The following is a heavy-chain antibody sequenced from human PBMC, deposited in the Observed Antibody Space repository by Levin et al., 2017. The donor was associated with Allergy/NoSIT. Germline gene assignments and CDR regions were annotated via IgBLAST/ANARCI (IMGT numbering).Heavy chain of an antibody. CDR2: INPNSGGT. V-gene: IGHV1-2*02. CDR1: GYTFTGYY. D-gene: IGHD2-2*01. Sequence: AASVKVSCKASGYTFTGYYMHWVRQAPGQGLEWMGWINPNSGGTNYAQKFQGRVTMTRDTSISTAYMELSRLTSDDTAVYYCARDPMLQYGLPTKSYYFDYWGQGTLVTVSS. CDR3: ARDPMLQYGLPTKSYYFDY. J-gene: IGHJ4*02.